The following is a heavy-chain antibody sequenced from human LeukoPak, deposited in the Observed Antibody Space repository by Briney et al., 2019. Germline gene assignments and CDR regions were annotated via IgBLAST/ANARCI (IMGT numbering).Heavy chain of an antibody. J-gene: IGHJ4*02. Sequence: GGSLRLSCAASGFTFSSYGMTWVRQAPGKGLEWISGISWNSGNIAYADSVKGRFTISRDSAKTSLYLQINNLRAEDTALYYCAKAHDYGDYAGFDYWGQGTLVSVSS. CDR3: AKAHDYGDYAGFDY. V-gene: IGHV3-9*01. D-gene: IGHD4-17*01. CDR2: ISWNSGNI. CDR1: GFTFSSYG.